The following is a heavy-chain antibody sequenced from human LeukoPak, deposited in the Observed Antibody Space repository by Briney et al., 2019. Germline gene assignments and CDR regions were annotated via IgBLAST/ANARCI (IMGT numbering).Heavy chain of an antibody. V-gene: IGHV3-13*01. CDR3: ARDRSVTTNRAEFHWYFDL. CDR1: GFTFSSYD. D-gene: IGHD4-17*01. CDR2: IGTAGDT. Sequence: GGSLRLSCAASGFTFSSYDMHWVRQATGKGLEWVSAIGTAGDTYYPGSVKGRFTISRDNAKNSLYLQMNSLRAEDTAVYYCARDRSVTTNRAEFHWYFDLWGRGTLVTVSS. J-gene: IGHJ2*01.